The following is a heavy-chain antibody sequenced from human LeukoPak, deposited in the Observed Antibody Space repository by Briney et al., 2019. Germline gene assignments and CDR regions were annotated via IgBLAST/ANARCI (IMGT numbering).Heavy chain of an antibody. V-gene: IGHV4-38-2*02. Sequence: PSETLSLTCTVSGYSISTGYYWDWIRQPPGKGLEWIGTFYHGGSTYYNPSLKSRVTISVDTSKNQFSLKLSSVTAADTAVYYCARDGRRRGNTGYSSSWGKGTTVTVSS. D-gene: IGHD6-13*01. J-gene: IGHJ6*04. CDR3: ARDGRRRGNTGYSSS. CDR1: GYSISTGYY. CDR2: FYHGGST.